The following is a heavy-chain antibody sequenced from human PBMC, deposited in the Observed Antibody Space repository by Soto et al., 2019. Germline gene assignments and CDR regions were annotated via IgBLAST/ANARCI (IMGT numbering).Heavy chain of an antibody. Sequence: QVQLVESGGGLVKPGGSLRLSCAASGFTFSDYYMSWIRQAPGKGLEWVSVISSSGSTIYYADSVKGRFTISRDNAKNSLYLLTSSLRAEDTAVYYCVRGGASSHYYYHYYLYVWGKGTTVTVPS. V-gene: IGHV3-11*01. J-gene: IGHJ6*03. D-gene: IGHD2-15*01. CDR3: VRGGASSHYYYHYYLYV. CDR1: GFTFSDYY. CDR2: ISSSGSTI.